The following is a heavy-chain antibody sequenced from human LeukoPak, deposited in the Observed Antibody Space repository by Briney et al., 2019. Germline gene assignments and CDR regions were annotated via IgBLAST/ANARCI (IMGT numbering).Heavy chain of an antibody. V-gene: IGHV4-59*01. D-gene: IGHD3-10*01. Sequence: SETLSLTCTVSGDSMSTYYWSWIRQPPGKGLEWIGYIYYSGRTNYNPSLKSRVTISVDTSKKQVSLMLNSVTAADTAIYYCARETGRNWFDPWGQGTLVTVSS. CDR2: IYYSGRT. CDR1: GDSMSTYY. J-gene: IGHJ5*02. CDR3: ARETGRNWFDP.